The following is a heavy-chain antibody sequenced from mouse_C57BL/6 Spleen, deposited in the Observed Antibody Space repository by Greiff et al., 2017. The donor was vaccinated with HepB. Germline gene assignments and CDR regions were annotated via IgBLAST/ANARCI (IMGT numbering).Heavy chain of an antibody. CDR3: TRVSITTVVADD. CDR2: ISSGGDYI. J-gene: IGHJ2*01. V-gene: IGHV5-9-1*02. CDR1: GFTFSSYA. Sequence: EVKLVESGEGLVKPGGSLKLSCAASGFTFSSYAMSWVRQTPEKRLEWVAYISSGGDYIYYADTVKGRFTISRDNARNTLYLQMSSLKSEDTAMYYCTRVSITTVVADDWGQGTTLTVSS. D-gene: IGHD1-1*01.